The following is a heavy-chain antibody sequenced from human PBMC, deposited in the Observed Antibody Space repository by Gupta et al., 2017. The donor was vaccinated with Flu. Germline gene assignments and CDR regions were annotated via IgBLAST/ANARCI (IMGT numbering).Heavy chain of an antibody. J-gene: IGHJ6*02. CDR3: ARDGSEAAPYYGMDV. D-gene: IGHD6-6*01. V-gene: IGHV4-4*07. CDR1: GGSISSYY. CDR2: IYTSGST. Sequence: QVQLQESGPGLVKPSETLSLTCTVSGGSISSYYWSWIRQPAGKGLEWIGRIYTSGSTNYNPSRKSRVTMSVDTSKNQVSLKLSSVTAADTAVYYCARDGSEAAPYYGMDVWGQGTTVTLSS.